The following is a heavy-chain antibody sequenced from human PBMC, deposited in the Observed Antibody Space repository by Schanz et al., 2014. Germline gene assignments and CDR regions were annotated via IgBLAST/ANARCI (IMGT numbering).Heavy chain of an antibody. Sequence: QVQLVQSGAEVKKPGASVKVSCKASGYTFTSYGISWVRQAPGQGLEWMGWISAYNGNTKYPQKLQGRVTMTTDPTTSTAYMEPRSLRSDDTAVYYCARDAADFYEILTEEDYWGQGTLVTVSS. V-gene: IGHV1-18*01. CDR3: ARDAADFYEILTEEDY. D-gene: IGHD3-9*01. CDR2: ISAYNGNT. CDR1: GYTFTSYG. J-gene: IGHJ4*02.